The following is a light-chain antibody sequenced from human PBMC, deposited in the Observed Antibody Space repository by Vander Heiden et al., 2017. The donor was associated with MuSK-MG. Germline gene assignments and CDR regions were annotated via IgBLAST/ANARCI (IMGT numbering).Light chain of an antibody. J-gene: IGLJ3*02. CDR3: NSRDTSGRHPWV. CDR1: SLRSYS. CDR2: AKN. V-gene: IGLV3-19*01. Sequence: SSELTQAPAVSVALGQTVRITCQGDSLRSYSASWYQQKTGQAPHIVIFAKNNRPSGIPDRFSCSSSGNTASSTITGAQPEDEADYYCNSRDTSGRHPWVFGGGTRLTVL.